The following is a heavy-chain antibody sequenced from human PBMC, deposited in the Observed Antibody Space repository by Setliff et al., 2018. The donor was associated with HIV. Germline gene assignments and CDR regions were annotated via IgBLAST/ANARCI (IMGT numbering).Heavy chain of an antibody. J-gene: IGHJ4*02. Sequence: GSLRLSCAASGFTFHSYGMHWVRQAPGKGLEWVAVIWYDGRNKYYADSVKGRFTISRDNSKNSLYLQMNSLRAEDTAVYYCARYNWNPLGYRFDYWGQGTLVTVSS. CDR3: ARYNWNPLGYRFDY. V-gene: IGHV3-33*01. D-gene: IGHD1-20*01. CDR1: GFTFHSYG. CDR2: IWYDGRNK.